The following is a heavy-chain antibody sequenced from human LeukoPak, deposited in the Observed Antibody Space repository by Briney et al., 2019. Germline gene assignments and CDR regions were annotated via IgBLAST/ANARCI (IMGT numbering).Heavy chain of an antibody. Sequence: ASVKVSCKASGYTFTSYGISWVRQAPGHGLEWMGWISAYNGNTYYAQRLQGRVTMTTDTSTSTAYMELRSLRSDDTAVYYCARFFGRRWLQLTKLGHAFDIWGQGTMVTVSS. V-gene: IGHV1-18*01. CDR2: ISAYNGNT. CDR3: ARFFGRRWLQLTKLGHAFDI. J-gene: IGHJ3*02. D-gene: IGHD5-24*01. CDR1: GYTFTSYG.